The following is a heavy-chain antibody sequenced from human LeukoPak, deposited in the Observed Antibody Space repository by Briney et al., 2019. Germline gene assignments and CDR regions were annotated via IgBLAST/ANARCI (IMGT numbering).Heavy chain of an antibody. CDR2: IYYSGST. CDR1: GASISLYN. D-gene: IGHD4-17*01. V-gene: IGHV4-59*01. CDR3: ARGNTYGDYVGWYWFDP. J-gene: IGHJ5*02. Sequence: PSETLSLTCTVSGASISLYNWNWIRQPPGKGLEWIGYIYYSGSTNYNPSLKSRVTISVDTSKNQFSLQLSSVTAADTAVYYCARGNTYGDYVGWYWFDPWGQGTLVTVSS.